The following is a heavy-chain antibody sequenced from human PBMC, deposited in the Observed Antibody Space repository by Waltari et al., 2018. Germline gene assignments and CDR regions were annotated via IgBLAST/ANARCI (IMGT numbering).Heavy chain of an antibody. J-gene: IGHJ1*01. CDR1: GGTFSSYA. Sequence: QVQLVQSGAEVKKPGSSVKVSCKASGGTFSSYAISWVRQAPGQGLEWMGGIIPIFGTANYAQKFQGRVTITTDESTSTAYMELSSLRSEDTAVYYCARDHVPGIAAAGTSGAEYFQHWGQGTLVTVSS. CDR2: IIPIFGTA. V-gene: IGHV1-69*05. D-gene: IGHD6-13*01. CDR3: ARDHVPGIAAAGTSGAEYFQH.